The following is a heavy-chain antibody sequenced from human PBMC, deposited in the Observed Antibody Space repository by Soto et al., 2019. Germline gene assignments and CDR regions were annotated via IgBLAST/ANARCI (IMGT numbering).Heavy chain of an antibody. D-gene: IGHD3-3*01. Sequence: GGSLRLSCAASGFTFSSYGMHWVRQAPGKGLEWVAVIWYDGSNKYYADSVKGRFTISRDNSKNTLYLQMNSLRAEDTAVYYCARSTPRITIFGGMDVWGQGTTVTVSS. CDR3: ARSTPRITIFGGMDV. J-gene: IGHJ6*02. CDR2: IWYDGSNK. V-gene: IGHV3-33*01. CDR1: GFTFSSYG.